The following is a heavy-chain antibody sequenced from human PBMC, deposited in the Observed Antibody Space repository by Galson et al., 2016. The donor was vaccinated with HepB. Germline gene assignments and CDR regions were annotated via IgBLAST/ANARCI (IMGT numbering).Heavy chain of an antibody. D-gene: IGHD6-19*01. V-gene: IGHV4-31*03. CDR3: VAVAVRGYYYGMDV. CDR2: IYYSGST. CDR1: GGSISGGGYS. Sequence: LSLTCTVSGGSISGGGYSWGWIRQHPGRGLEWIGYIYYSGSTFYNPSLKSRVTISVDTSKNHFSLKLSSVTAADTAVYYCVAVAVRGYYYGMDVWGQGTTVTVSS. J-gene: IGHJ6*02.